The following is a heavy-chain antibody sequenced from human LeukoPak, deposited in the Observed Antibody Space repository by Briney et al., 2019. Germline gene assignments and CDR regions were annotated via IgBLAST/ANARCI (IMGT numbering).Heavy chain of an antibody. J-gene: IGHJ4*02. V-gene: IGHV3-23*01. CDR1: GFTFSSYA. Sequence: GGSLRLSCAASGFTFSSYATSWVRQAPGKGLEWVSAISGSGGSTYYADSVKGRFTISRDNSKNTLYLQMNSLRAEDTAVYYCAKSLFPMVRGVIIYFDYWGQGTLVTVSS. D-gene: IGHD3-10*01. CDR2: ISGSGGST. CDR3: AKSLFPMVRGVIIYFDY.